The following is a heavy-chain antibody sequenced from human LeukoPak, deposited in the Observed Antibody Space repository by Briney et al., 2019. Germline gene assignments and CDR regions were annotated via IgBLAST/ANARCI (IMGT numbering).Heavy chain of an antibody. Sequence: ASVKVSCKASGGTFSSYAISWVRQAPGQGLEWMGRIIPIFGTANYAQKFQGRVTITTDESTSTAYMELSSLRSEDTAVYYCARAKRVVGATSYYYYYMDVWGKGTTVTVSS. CDR2: IIPIFGTA. CDR1: GGTFSSYA. J-gene: IGHJ6*03. V-gene: IGHV1-69*05. D-gene: IGHD1-26*01. CDR3: ARAKRVVGATSYYYYYMDV.